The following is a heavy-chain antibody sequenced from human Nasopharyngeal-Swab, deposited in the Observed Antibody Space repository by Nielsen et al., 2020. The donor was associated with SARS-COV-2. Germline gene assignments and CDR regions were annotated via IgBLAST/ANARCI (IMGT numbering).Heavy chain of an antibody. CDR2: INAGNGNT. D-gene: IGHD1-26*01. CDR3: ARDFRQRWELLHYYYYYGMDV. CDR1: GYTFTRYA. Sequence: ASVKVSCKASGYTFTRYAMHWVRQAPGQRLEWMGWINAGNGNTKYSQKFQGRVTITRDTSASTAYMELSSLRSEDTAVYYCARDFRQRWELLHYYYYYGMDVWGQGTTVTVSS. V-gene: IGHV1-3*01. J-gene: IGHJ6*02.